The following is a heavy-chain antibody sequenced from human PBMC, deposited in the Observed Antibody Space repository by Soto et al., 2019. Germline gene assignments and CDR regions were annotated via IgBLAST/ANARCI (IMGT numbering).Heavy chain of an antibody. J-gene: IGHJ6*02. D-gene: IGHD3-9*01. CDR2: INNGGSP. V-gene: IGHV4-59*01. Sequence: SETLSLTCTGSGGSLTPYYWSGIRQPPGKGLEWIGNINNGGSPTYNPALKSRVSISVDTSKNQCSLNLSSVTAADTAVYYCAREVEVSYSIVTGYYSRGLDVWGQGTTVT. CDR3: AREVEVSYSIVTGYYSRGLDV. CDR1: GGSLTPYY.